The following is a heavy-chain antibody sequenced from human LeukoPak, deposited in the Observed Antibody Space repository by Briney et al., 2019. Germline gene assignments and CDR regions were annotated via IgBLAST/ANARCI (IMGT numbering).Heavy chain of an antibody. J-gene: IGHJ3*02. CDR1: GYTFTGYN. CDR3: ARPLAPVMLNAFDI. V-gene: IGHV1-46*01. Sequence: ASVKVSCKASGYTFTGYNIHWVRQAPGQGLEWMGIINPSGGSTDYAQKFQGRVTVTRDTSTSIVYMELSSLRSEDTAVYYCARPLAPVMLNAFDIWGQGTMVTVSS. CDR2: INPSGGST. D-gene: IGHD2-8*01.